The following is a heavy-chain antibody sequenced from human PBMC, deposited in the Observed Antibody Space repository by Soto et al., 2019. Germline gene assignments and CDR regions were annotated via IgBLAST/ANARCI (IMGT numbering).Heavy chain of an antibody. J-gene: IGHJ6*02. CDR3: ARGRTAMGAYYYYYGMDV. Sequence: SETLSLTCAVYGGSFSGYYWSWIRQPPGKGLEWIGEINHSGSTNYNPSLKSRVTISVDTSKNQFSLKLSSVTAAETAVYYCARGRTAMGAYYYYYGMDVWGQGTTVTVSS. CDR1: GGSFSGYY. V-gene: IGHV4-34*01. CDR2: INHSGST. D-gene: IGHD5-18*01.